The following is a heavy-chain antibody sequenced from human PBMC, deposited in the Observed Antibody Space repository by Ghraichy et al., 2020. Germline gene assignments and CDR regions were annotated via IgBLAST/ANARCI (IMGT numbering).Heavy chain of an antibody. CDR3: ARHDFWSAYYFDY. CDR2: IYYSGST. J-gene: IGHJ4*02. Sequence: SETLSLTCTVSGGSISSYYWSWIRQPPGKGLEWIGYIYYSGSTNYNPSLKSRVTISVDTSKNQFSLKLSSVTAADTAVYYCARHDFWSAYYFDYWGQGTLVTVSS. CDR1: GGSISSYY. V-gene: IGHV4-59*08. D-gene: IGHD3-3*01.